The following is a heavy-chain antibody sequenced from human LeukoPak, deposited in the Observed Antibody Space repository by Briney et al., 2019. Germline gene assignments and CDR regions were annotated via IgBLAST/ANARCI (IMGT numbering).Heavy chain of an antibody. CDR2: IYGGGNI. J-gene: IGHJ4*02. CDR1: GFTVSSNY. Sequence: GGSLRLSCAASGFTVSSNYMNWVRQAPGKGLEWVSVIYGGGNIYYADSVKGRFTISRDNSKNTLYLQMNSLRAEDTAVYYCARGAGYNYPYYFDYWGQGILVTVSS. V-gene: IGHV3-53*01. D-gene: IGHD5-24*01. CDR3: ARGAGYNYPYYFDY.